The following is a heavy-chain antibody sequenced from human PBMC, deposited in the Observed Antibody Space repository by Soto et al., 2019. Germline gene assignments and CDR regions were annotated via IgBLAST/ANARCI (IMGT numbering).Heavy chain of an antibody. CDR3: ARGSSWGRFDP. CDR1: GGSISSSYW. D-gene: IGHD6-13*01. V-gene: IGHV4-4*02. CDR2: IYHSGST. J-gene: IGHJ5*02. Sequence: QVQLQESGPGLVKPSGTLSLTCAVSGGSISSSYWWSWVRQPPGKGLEWIGEIYHSGSTNYNPSLKSXXTXSAXKSKNQFSLKLSSVTAADTAVYYCARGSSWGRFDPWGQGTLVTVSS.